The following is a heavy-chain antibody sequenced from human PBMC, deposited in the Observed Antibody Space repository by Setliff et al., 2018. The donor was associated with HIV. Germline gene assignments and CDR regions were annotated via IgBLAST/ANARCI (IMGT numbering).Heavy chain of an antibody. J-gene: IGHJ3*02. D-gene: IGHD1-1*01. Sequence: SLRLSCAASGFTFIDFALNWVRQAPGKGPEWVSSISSSGSYIYYARSVKGRSTISRDNARNSLYLDLNSLRAEDTALYYCARSRSTRDAFDTWGQGTRVTVSS. CDR2: ISSSGSYI. CDR1: GFTFIDFA. CDR3: ARSRSTRDAFDT. V-gene: IGHV3-21*04.